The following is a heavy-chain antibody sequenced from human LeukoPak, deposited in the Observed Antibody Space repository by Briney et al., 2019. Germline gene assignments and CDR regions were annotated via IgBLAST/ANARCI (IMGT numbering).Heavy chain of an antibody. CDR1: GFTFTTYA. CDR3: ARDCGYCSSTSCYSDY. D-gene: IGHD2-2*03. V-gene: IGHV3-30-3*01. Sequence: PGRSLRLPCTASGFTFTTYALHWVRQAPGKGLEWLAVISYDGINKYYADSVKGRFTISRDNSRNTLYLQVNSLSAEDTAVYYCARDCGYCSSTSCYSDYWGQGTLVTVSS. J-gene: IGHJ4*02. CDR2: ISYDGINK.